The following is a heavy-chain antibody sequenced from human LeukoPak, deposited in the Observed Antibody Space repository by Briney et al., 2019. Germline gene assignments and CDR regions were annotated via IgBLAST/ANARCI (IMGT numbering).Heavy chain of an antibody. J-gene: IGHJ4*02. Sequence: GESLKISCKGSGYSFTSYWIGWVRQMPGEGLEWMGIIYPGDSDTRYSPSFQGQVTISADKSISTAYLQWSSLKASDTAMYYCARALGSYCSSTSCYVWGFDYWGQGTLVTVSS. CDR1: GYSFTSYW. V-gene: IGHV5-51*01. CDR3: ARALGSYCSSTSCYVWGFDY. D-gene: IGHD2-2*01. CDR2: IYPGDSDT.